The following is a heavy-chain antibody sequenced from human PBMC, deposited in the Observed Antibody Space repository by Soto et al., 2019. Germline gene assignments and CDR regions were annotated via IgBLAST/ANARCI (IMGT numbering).Heavy chain of an antibody. D-gene: IGHD3-22*01. CDR1: GNTFASHG. J-gene: IGHJ4*02. Sequence: GASVKVSCKASGNTFASHGFSWVRQAPGQGLEWMGWISGFNGQTNYALKFQDRVTLTTDASTSTAYMELRSLRSDDTAVYFCARVDNRGVAVVSDYWGQGTLVTVSS. CDR3: ARVDNRGVAVVSDY. CDR2: ISGFNGQT. V-gene: IGHV1-18*01.